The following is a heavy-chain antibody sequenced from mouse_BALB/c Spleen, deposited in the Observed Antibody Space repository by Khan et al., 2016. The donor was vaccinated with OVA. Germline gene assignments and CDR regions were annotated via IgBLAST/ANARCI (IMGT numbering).Heavy chain of an antibody. Sequence: QVRLQQSGPGLVAPSQSLSITCTVSGFSLTSYGVSWVRQPPGKGLEWLGVIWGDGNTNFHSALRSRLSISKDNSKSQVFLKLNILQTDDTATYYCAKDRGYYAVDYWGPGTSVTVSS. CDR3: AKDRGYYAVDY. J-gene: IGHJ4*01. V-gene: IGHV2-3*01. CDR1: GFSLTSYG. CDR2: IWGDGNT.